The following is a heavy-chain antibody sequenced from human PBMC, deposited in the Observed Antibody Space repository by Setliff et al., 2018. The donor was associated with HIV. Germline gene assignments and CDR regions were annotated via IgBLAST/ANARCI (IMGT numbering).Heavy chain of an antibody. J-gene: IGHJ4*02. V-gene: IGHV1-69*05. Sequence: ASVKVSCKASGGTFSSYAITWVRQAPGQGLEWMGGIIPVSGTTKYAQKFQGRVTMTTDESTGTAYMELSSLRSEDTAVYYCATVAGVPYCRDTGCWGGYFDYWGQGTLVTVSS. CDR1: GGTFSSYA. CDR2: IIPVSGTT. CDR3: ATVAGVPYCRDTGCWGGYFDY. D-gene: IGHD2-2*01.